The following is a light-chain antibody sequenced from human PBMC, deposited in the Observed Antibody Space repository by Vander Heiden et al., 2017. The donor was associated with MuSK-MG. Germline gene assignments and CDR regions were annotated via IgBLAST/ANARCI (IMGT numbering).Light chain of an antibody. V-gene: IGLV1-44*01. CDR3: ASWDDSLNGWV. Sequence: QSVLTQPPSASGTPGQRVTISCSVASSNIGSNTVNWYQQLPGTAPKLLFYRKNRRPAGVPDLFFGPRSGTSASRATVGRRSEDEADYYGASWDDSLNGWVFGGGTKLTVL. CDR2: RKN. J-gene: IGLJ3*02. CDR1: SSNIGSNT.